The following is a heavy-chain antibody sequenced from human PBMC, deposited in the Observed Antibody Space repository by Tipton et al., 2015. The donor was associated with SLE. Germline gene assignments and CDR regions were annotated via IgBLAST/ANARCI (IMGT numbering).Heavy chain of an antibody. V-gene: IGHV4-61*02. Sequence: TLSLTCTVSGGSISSGNYYWSWIRQPAGKGLEWIGRIYTSGSTNYSPSLKSRVTISVDTSKNQFSLKLSSVTAADTAVYYCARGRSYYDSSGALDYWGQGTLVTVSS. D-gene: IGHD3-22*01. J-gene: IGHJ4*02. CDR3: ARGRSYYDSSGALDY. CDR1: GGSISSGNYY. CDR2: IYTSGST.